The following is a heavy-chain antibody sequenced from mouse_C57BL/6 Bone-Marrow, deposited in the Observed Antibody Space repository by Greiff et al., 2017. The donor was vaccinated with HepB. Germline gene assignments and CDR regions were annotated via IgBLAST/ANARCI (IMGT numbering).Heavy chain of an antibody. V-gene: IGHV1-64*01. Sequence: QVQLQQPGAELVKPGASVKLSCKASGYTFTSYWMHWVKQRPGQGLEWIGMIHPNSGSTNYNEKFKSKATLTVDKSSSTAYMQLSSLTSEDSAVYYCAREYYYGSSLEGWFAYWGQGTLVTVSA. J-gene: IGHJ3*01. CDR1: GYTFTSYW. D-gene: IGHD1-1*01. CDR2: IHPNSGST. CDR3: AREYYYGSSLEGWFAY.